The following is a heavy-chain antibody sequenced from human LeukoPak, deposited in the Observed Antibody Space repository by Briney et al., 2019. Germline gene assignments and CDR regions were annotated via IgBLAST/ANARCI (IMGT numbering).Heavy chain of an antibody. CDR3: ARHRSSWLIDY. V-gene: IGHV3-23*01. J-gene: IGHJ4*02. CDR2: ISVSGGNT. Sequence: GGSLRPSCAASGFTFNSYAMSWVRQAPWERLQWVSGISVSGGNTYYADSVRGRFTISRGNSKNTLYLQMNSLRAEDTAVYYCARHRSSWLIDYWGQGTLVTVSS. D-gene: IGHD6-6*01. CDR1: GFTFNSYA.